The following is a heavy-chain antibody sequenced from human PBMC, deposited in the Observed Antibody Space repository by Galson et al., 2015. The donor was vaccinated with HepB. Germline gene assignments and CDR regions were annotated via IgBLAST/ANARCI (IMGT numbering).Heavy chain of an antibody. D-gene: IGHD2-2*02. J-gene: IGHJ6*02. CDR3: ARQSPTEDTEVAPTTIVRSDYYGMDV. V-gene: IGHV1-18*04. CDR2: ISGDNGNT. CDR1: GFSISNYG. Sequence: SVKVSCKASGFSISNYGIIWVRQAPGQGLEWMGWISGDNGNTDYAQKAQGRVIMTTDTSTNTVYMQLTSLKSDDTAVYYCARQSPTEDTEVAPTTIVRSDYYGMDVWGQGTTVTVSS.